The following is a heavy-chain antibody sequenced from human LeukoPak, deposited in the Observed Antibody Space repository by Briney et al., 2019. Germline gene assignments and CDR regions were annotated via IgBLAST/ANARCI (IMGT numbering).Heavy chain of an antibody. J-gene: IGHJ6*02. CDR1: GFTFSSYA. CDR3: ARDLDDILTSLYYYGMDV. V-gene: IGHV3-30-3*01. D-gene: IGHD3-9*01. CDR2: ISYDGSNK. Sequence: GGSLTLSCAASGFTFSSYAMHWVRQAPGKGLEWVAVISYDGSNKYYADSVKGRFTISRDNSKNTLYLQMNSLRAEDTAVYYCARDLDDILTSLYYYGMDVWGQGTTVTVSS.